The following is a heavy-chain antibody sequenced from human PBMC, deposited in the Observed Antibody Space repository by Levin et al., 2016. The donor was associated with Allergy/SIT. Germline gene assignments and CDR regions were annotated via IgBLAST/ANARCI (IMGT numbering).Heavy chain of an antibody. CDR3: ARVKTTHGYYYDNRATLYKDY. D-gene: IGHD3-22*01. Sequence: VRQMPGKGLEWMGIIYPGDSDTKYSPSFQGQVTISADKPITTAYLQWSSLKASDTAMYYCARVKTTHGYYYDNRATLYKDYWGQGTLVTVSS. V-gene: IGHV5-51*04. J-gene: IGHJ4*02. CDR2: IYPGDSDT.